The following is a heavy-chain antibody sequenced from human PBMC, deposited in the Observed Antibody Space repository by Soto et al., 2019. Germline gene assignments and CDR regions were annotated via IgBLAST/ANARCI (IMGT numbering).Heavy chain of an antibody. D-gene: IGHD5-18*01. CDR1: GFTFSSYD. CDR3: ARVVTDRYYYYYMDV. Sequence: GGSLRLSCAASGFTFSSYDMHWVRQAPGKGLEWVSAIGTAGDTYYPGSVKGRLTITRENAKKSLYLQMNSLRAGETAVYYCARVVTDRYYYYYMDVWGKGTTVTVSS. CDR2: IGTAGDT. J-gene: IGHJ6*03. V-gene: IGHV3-13*01.